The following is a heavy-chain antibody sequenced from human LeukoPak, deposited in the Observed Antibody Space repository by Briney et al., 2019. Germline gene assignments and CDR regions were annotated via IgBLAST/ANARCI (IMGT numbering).Heavy chain of an antibody. J-gene: IGHJ6*02. CDR3: ARVRSPDYAYGMDV. Sequence: ASVKVSCKASGGTFSSYAISWVRQAPGQGLEWMGGIIPIFGTANCAQKFQGRVTITADESTSTAYMELSSLRSEDTAVYYCARVRSPDYAYGMDVWGQGTTVTVSS. CDR1: GGTFSSYA. CDR2: IIPIFGTA. V-gene: IGHV1-69*13.